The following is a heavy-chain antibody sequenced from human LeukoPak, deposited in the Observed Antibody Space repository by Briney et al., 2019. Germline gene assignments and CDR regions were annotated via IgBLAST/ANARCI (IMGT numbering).Heavy chain of an antibody. CDR1: GGSFSGYY. Sequence: SETLSLTCAVYGGSFSGYYWSWIRQPPGKGLEWIGEINHSGSTNYNPSLKSRVTISVDTSKNQFSLKLSSVTAADTAVYYCARLRNYYDSWSFDYWGQGTLVTVSS. CDR3: ARLRNYYDSWSFDY. J-gene: IGHJ4*02. CDR2: INHSGST. D-gene: IGHD3-22*01. V-gene: IGHV4-34*01.